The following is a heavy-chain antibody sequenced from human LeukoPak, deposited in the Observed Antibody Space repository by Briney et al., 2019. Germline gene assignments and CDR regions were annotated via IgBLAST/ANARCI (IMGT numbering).Heavy chain of an antibody. CDR2: INPNSGDT. J-gene: IGHJ5*02. V-gene: IGHV1-2*02. CDR1: GYTFTDYY. Sequence: ASVKVSCKASGYTFTDYYIHWVRQAPGQGLDWMGWINPNSGDTNLAQRFQGSVTMTRATSIGTAYMELHRLRSDDTAVYFCARGGRSWSRNWFDPWGQGTLVTVSS. CDR3: ARGGRSWSRNWFDP. D-gene: IGHD6-13*01.